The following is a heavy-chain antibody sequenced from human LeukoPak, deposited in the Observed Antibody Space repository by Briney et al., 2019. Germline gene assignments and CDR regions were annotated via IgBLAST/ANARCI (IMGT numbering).Heavy chain of an antibody. CDR1: GSTFSSYG. J-gene: IGHJ6*03. CDR2: IWYDGSNK. CDR3: AKDLAYYYYMDV. V-gene: IGHV3-33*06. Sequence: PGGSLRLSCAASGSTFSSYGMHWVRQAPGKGLEWVAVIWYDGSNKYYADSVKGRFTISRDNSKNTLYLQMNSLRAEDTAVYYCAKDLAYYYYMDVWGKGTTVTVSS.